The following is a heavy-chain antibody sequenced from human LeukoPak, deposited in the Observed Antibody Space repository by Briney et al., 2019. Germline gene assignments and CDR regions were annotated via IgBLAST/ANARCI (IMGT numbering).Heavy chain of an antibody. CDR2: ISAYNGNT. J-gene: IGHJ3*02. D-gene: IGHD3-22*01. V-gene: IGHV1-18*01. Sequence: ASVKVSCKASGYTFTSYGISWVRQAPGQGLEWMGWISAYNGNTNYAQKLQGRVTMTTDTSTSTAYMELRSLRSDDTAVYYCARSRLYDSSGYYYVGGSWFAFDIWGQGTMVTVSS. CDR1: GYTFTSYG. CDR3: ARSRLYDSSGYYYVGGSWFAFDI.